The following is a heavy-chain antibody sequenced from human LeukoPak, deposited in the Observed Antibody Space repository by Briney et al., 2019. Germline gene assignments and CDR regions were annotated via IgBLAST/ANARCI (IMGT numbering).Heavy chain of an antibody. V-gene: IGHV1-2*02. Sequence: ASVKVSCKASGYTFTGFYIHWVRQAPGQGLEWMAWINPRNGGSHSAKKFQGRVTLTRDTSISTAYLEMRKLTSDATSFYYCARDPLSGWLDYWGQGTLVTVSS. CDR2: INPRNGGS. CDR3: ARDPLSGWLDY. J-gene: IGHJ4*02. D-gene: IGHD6-19*01. CDR1: GYTFTGFY.